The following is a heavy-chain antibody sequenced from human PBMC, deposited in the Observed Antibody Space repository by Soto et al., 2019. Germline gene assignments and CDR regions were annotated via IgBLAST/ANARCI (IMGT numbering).Heavy chain of an antibody. D-gene: IGHD3-16*02. CDR3: ARDVVMITFGGVIVHDAFDI. CDR1: GFTYSDYY. V-gene: IGHV3-11*01. J-gene: IGHJ3*02. Sequence: QVQLVESGGGLVKPGGSLRLSCAASGFTYSDYYISWIRQAPGKGLEWVSYISSSGSTIYYADSVKGRFTISRDNAKNSLYLQMNSLRAEDTAVYYCARDVVMITFGGVIVHDAFDIWGQGTMVTVSS. CDR2: ISSSGSTI.